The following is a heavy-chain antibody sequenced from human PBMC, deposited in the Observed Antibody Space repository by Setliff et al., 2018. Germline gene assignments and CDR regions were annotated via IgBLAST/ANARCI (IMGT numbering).Heavy chain of an antibody. Sequence: ASVKVSCKASGYTFTRYYMHWVRQAPGQGLEWMGIINPSGGSTSYAQKFQGRVTMTRDTSISTAYMELSRLRSDDTAVYYCARGPRITISGVVSPTPDAFDIWGQGTMVTVSS. V-gene: IGHV1-46*01. CDR1: GYTFTRYY. CDR2: INPSGGST. J-gene: IGHJ3*02. CDR3: ARGPRITISGVVSPTPDAFDI. D-gene: IGHD3-3*01.